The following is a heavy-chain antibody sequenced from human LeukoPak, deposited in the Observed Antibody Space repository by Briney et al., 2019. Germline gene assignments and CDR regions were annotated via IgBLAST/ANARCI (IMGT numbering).Heavy chain of an antibody. CDR1: GFTFSSYS. Sequence: GGSLRLSCAASGFTFSSYSMNWVLQAPGKGLEWVSSISSSSSYIYYADSVKGRFTISRDNAKNSLYLQMNSLRAEDTAVYYCARDISYCSGGSCYSSAFDIWGQGTMVTVSS. CDR2: ISSSSSYI. J-gene: IGHJ3*02. D-gene: IGHD2-15*01. CDR3: ARDISYCSGGSCYSSAFDI. V-gene: IGHV3-21*01.